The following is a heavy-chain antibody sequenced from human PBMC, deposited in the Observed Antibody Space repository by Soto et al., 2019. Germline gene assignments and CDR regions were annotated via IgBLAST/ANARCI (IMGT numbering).Heavy chain of an antibody. D-gene: IGHD3-10*01. J-gene: IGHJ4*02. CDR1: GGTFSSYA. CDR2: ISPIFGTA. Sequence: QVQLLQSGAEVKKPGSSVKVSCKASGGTFSSYAISWVRQAPGQGLEWMGGISPIFGTANYAQKFQGRVTITADESTSTAYMELSSLRSEDTAVYYCAAPYGSGSYYTGFDYWGKGTLVTVSS. V-gene: IGHV1-69*12. CDR3: AAPYGSGSYYTGFDY.